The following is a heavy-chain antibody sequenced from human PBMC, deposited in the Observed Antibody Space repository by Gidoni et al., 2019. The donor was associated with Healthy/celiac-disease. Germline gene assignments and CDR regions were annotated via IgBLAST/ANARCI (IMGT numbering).Heavy chain of an antibody. V-gene: IGHV3-49*03. CDR3: TRDPSPSGPMTTVTTGWFDP. Sequence: EVQLVESGGGLVQPGRSLRLSCTASGFTFGAYALSWFRQAPGKGLEWVGFIRSKAYGGTTEYAASVKGRFTISRDDSKSIAYLQMNSLKTEDTAVYYCTRDPSPSGPMTTVTTGWFDPWGQGTLVTVSS. D-gene: IGHD4-17*01. CDR2: IRSKAYGGTT. CDR1: GFTFGAYA. J-gene: IGHJ5*02.